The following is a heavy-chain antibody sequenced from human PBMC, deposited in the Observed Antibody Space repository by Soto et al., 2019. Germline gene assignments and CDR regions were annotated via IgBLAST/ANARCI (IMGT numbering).Heavy chain of an antibody. Sequence: GSLRLSCGASGFSFSIYWMSWVRQAPEKGLEWVANMKYDGSEKNYVDSVKGRFTISRDNAKNSLYLQLDSLRAEDTAVYYCAVGGHIDYCGPGTLVTVSS. J-gene: IGHJ4*02. V-gene: IGHV3-7*03. CDR1: GFSFSIYW. CDR3: AVGGHIDY. D-gene: IGHD3-16*01. CDR2: MKYDGSEK.